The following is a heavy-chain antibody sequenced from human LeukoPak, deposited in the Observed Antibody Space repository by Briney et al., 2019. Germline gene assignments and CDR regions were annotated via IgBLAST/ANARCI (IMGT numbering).Heavy chain of an antibody. CDR3: AKGEFFDYVWGSSDY. CDR1: GFTFSSYG. V-gene: IGHV3-33*05. Sequence: GRSLRLSCAASGFTFSSYGMHWVRQAPTKGLEWVAIISYDGSNKHYADSVKGRFTISRDNSKNTLYLQMNGLRAEDTAVYYCAKGEFFDYVWGSSDYWGQGTLVTVSS. D-gene: IGHD3-16*01. J-gene: IGHJ4*02. CDR2: ISYDGSNK.